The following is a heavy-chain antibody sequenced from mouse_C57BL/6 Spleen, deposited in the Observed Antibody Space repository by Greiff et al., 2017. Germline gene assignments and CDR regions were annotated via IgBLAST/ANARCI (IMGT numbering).Heavy chain of an antibody. Sequence: QVQLQQSGAELMKPGASVKLSCKATGYTFTGYWIEWVKQRPGHGLEWIGEILPGSGSTNYNEKFKGKATFTADTSSNTAYIQLSSLTTEDSAIYYCARVIYYGSSYLYYFDYWGQGTTLTVSS. V-gene: IGHV1-9*01. D-gene: IGHD1-1*01. CDR1: GYTFTGYW. CDR2: ILPGSGST. J-gene: IGHJ2*01. CDR3: ARVIYYGSSYLYYFDY.